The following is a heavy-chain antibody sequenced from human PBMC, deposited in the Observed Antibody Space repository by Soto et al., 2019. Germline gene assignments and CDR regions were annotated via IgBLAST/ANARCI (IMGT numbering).Heavy chain of an antibody. Sequence: QVQLVQSGAEVKKPGSSVKVSCKASGGTFSSYAISWVRQAPGQGLEWMGGTIPIFGTANYAQKFQGGVTITADKFTSTAYMELSSLRSEDTAVYYCARVFVVVPAVGWFDPWGQGTLVTVSS. CDR3: ARVFVVVPAVGWFDP. CDR1: GGTFSSYA. CDR2: TIPIFGTA. D-gene: IGHD2-2*01. J-gene: IGHJ5*02. V-gene: IGHV1-69*06.